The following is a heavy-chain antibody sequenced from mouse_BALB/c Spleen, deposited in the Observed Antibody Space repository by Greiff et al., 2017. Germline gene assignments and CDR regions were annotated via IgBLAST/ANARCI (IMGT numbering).Heavy chain of an antibody. CDR2: ISSGGST. V-gene: IGHV5-6-5*01. CDR3: ARGGGLRSYAMDY. J-gene: IGHJ4*01. D-gene: IGHD2-4*01. Sequence: EVKLVESGGGLVKPGGSLKLSCAASGFTFSSYAMSWVRQTPEKRLEWVASISSGGSTYYPDSVKGRFTISRDNARNILYLQMSSLRSEDTAMYYCARGGGLRSYAMDYWGQGTSVTVSS. CDR1: GFTFSSYA.